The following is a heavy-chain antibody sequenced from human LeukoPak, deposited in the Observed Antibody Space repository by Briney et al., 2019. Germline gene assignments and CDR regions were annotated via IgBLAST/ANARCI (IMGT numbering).Heavy chain of an antibody. Sequence: PGGSLRLSCAAFGFTFSSYEMNWVRQAPGKGLEWVSYISSSGSTIYYADSVKGRFTISRDNAKNSLYLQMNSLRAEGTAVYYCARGYYYDSSGPNWFDPWGQGTLVTVSS. V-gene: IGHV3-48*03. CDR3: ARGYYYDSSGPNWFDP. CDR1: GFTFSSYE. J-gene: IGHJ5*02. CDR2: ISSSGSTI. D-gene: IGHD3-22*01.